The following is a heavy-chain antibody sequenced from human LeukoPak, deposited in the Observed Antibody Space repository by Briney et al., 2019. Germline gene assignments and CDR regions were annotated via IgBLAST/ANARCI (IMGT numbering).Heavy chain of an antibody. V-gene: IGHV4-34*01. CDR3: ARGRVVYISREMDV. CDR1: GGSFSGYY. J-gene: IGHJ6*04. D-gene: IGHD6-13*01. CDR2: INHSGST. Sequence: HSETLSLTCAVYGGSFSGYYRNWIRQPPGKGLEWIGEINHSGSTNYNPSLKSRVTISVDTSKNQFSLNLSSVTAADTAVYYCARGRVVYISREMDVWGKGTTVTVSS.